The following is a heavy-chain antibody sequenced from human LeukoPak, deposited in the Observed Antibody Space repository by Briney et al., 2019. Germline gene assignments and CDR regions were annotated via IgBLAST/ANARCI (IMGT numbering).Heavy chain of an antibody. Sequence: GGSLRLSCAASGFTFSSFWMSWVRQAPGKGLEWVANIKQDGSETYHVDSVRGRFTISRDNARNSLYLQMNSLRADDTAVFYCARVAQPLLPVYYGLDVWGQGTMVTVSS. J-gene: IGHJ6*02. V-gene: IGHV3-7*04. CDR2: IKQDGSET. CDR3: ARVAQPLLPVYYGLDV. CDR1: GFTFSSFW. D-gene: IGHD2-8*01.